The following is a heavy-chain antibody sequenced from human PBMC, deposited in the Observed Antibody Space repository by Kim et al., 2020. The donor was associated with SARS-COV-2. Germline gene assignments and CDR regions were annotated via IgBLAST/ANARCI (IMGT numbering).Heavy chain of an antibody. J-gene: IGHJ4*02. V-gene: IGHV1-18*01. CDR3: ARGANYFGY. Sequence: SGDTYYAQDFLSRVTLAPDTSTGTAYLDLRNLRSDDTAVYFCARGANYFGYWGQGTLVTVSS. CDR2: SGDT.